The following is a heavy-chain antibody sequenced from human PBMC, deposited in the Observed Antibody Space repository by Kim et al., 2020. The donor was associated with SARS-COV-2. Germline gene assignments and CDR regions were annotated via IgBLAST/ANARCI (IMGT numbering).Heavy chain of an antibody. CDR2: ISAYNGNT. V-gene: IGHV1-18*01. Sequence: ASVKVSCKASGYTFTSYGISWVRQAPGQGLEWMGWISAYNGNTNYAQKLQGRVTMTTDTSTSTAYMELRSLRSDDTAVYYCARGSGITIFGVGHGPFYYYGMDVWGQGTTVTVSS. D-gene: IGHD3-3*01. CDR1: GYTFTSYG. CDR3: ARGSGITIFGVGHGPFYYYGMDV. J-gene: IGHJ6*02.